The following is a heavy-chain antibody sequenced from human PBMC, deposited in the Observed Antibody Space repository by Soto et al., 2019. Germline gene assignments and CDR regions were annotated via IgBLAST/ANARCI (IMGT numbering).Heavy chain of an antibody. CDR1: GFTFSHYG. J-gene: IGHJ4*02. Sequence: QVQLVESGGGVVQPGRSLRLSCAASGFTFSHYGIHWVRQAPGKGLEWLAVISYDGSNKHYADSVKGRFTVSRDNSKNTLSLQMNSMRAEETAVYFCARYSGKYLVPIDSWGQGTLVTVSS. D-gene: IGHD1-26*01. CDR3: ARYSGKYLVPIDS. CDR2: ISYDGSNK. V-gene: IGHV3-30*03.